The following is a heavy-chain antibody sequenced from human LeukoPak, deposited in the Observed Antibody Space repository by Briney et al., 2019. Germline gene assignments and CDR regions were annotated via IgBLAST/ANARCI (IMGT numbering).Heavy chain of an antibody. D-gene: IGHD4-17*01. CDR2: ISSSSSYI. Sequence: GGSLRLSCAASGFTFSYYSMNWVRQAPGKGLEWVSYISSSSSYIYYAGSVKGRFTISRDNAKNALYLQMNSLRAEDTAVYYCARVTLDYGDYELGYWGQGTLVTVSS. V-gene: IGHV3-21*01. J-gene: IGHJ4*02. CDR1: GFTFSYYS. CDR3: ARVTLDYGDYELGY.